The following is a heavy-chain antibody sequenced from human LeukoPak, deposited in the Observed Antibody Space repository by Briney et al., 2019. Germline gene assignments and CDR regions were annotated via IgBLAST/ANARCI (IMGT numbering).Heavy chain of an antibody. Sequence: EASVKVSCTASGYTFTSYGISWVRPAPGQGLEWMGWISAYNGNTNYAQKLQGRVTMTTDTSTSTAYMELRSLRSDDTAVYYCARDSGIAVAGTFDYWGQGTLVTVSS. CDR3: ARDSGIAVAGTFDY. J-gene: IGHJ4*02. CDR1: GYTFTSYG. CDR2: ISAYNGNT. D-gene: IGHD6-19*01. V-gene: IGHV1-18*01.